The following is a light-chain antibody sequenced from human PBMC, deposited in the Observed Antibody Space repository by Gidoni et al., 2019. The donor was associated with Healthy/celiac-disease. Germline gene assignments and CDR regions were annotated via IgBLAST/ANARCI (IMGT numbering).Light chain of an antibody. CDR3: QQYYSIPPCT. J-gene: IGKJ2*02. CDR1: QGISNS. V-gene: IGKV1-NL1*01. Sequence: DIQMTQSPSSLSASVGDRVTITCRASQGISNSLAWYQQNPGKAPKLLLYAASRLESGVPSRFSGSGSGTDYTLTISSLQPEDFATYYCQQYYSIPPCTFGQGTKLEIK. CDR2: AAS.